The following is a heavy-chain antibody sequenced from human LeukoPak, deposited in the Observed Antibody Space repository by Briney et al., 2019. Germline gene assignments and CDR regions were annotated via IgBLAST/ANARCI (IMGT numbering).Heavy chain of an antibody. CDR3: ARAVISSGYYPADY. D-gene: IGHD3-22*01. V-gene: IGHV3-21*01. CDR1: GFTFSSYS. Sequence: PGGSLRLSCAASGFTFSSYSMSWVRQAPGKGLEWVSSISSSSSFIYYADSLKGRFTISRDNAKNSLYLQMNSLRAEDTAVYYCARAVISSGYYPADYWGQGTLVTVSS. J-gene: IGHJ4*02. CDR2: ISSSSSFI.